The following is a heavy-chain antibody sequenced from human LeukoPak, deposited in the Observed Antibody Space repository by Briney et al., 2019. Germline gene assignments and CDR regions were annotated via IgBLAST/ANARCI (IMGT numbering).Heavy chain of an antibody. D-gene: IGHD3-3*01. Sequence: SQTLSLTCSVSGGSISSDDYCWNWIRQPPGKGLEWIGSIYYSGSTYYNPSLKSRVTISVDTSKNQFSLKLSSVTAADTAVYYCARHHDFWSGYYSYFDYWGQGTLVTVSS. CDR1: GGSISSDDYC. V-gene: IGHV4-30-2*03. J-gene: IGHJ4*02. CDR2: IYYSGST. CDR3: ARHHDFWSGYYSYFDY.